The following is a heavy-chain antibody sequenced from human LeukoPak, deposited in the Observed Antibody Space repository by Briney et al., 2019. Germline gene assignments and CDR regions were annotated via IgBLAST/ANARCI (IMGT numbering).Heavy chain of an antibody. J-gene: IGHJ6*03. Sequence: PSETLSLTCGVSGYPINNAYYWVWIRPPPGKGLEWIGSLYHPDSTYYNPSLKSRVTMSVDTSRNQFSLRLSFVTAADTAVYYCARQYDSYFYYYLDLGGTGTTVTVSS. CDR3: ARQYDSYFYYYLDL. D-gene: IGHD2-2*01. V-gene: IGHV4-38-2*01. CDR1: GYPINNAYY. CDR2: LYHPDST.